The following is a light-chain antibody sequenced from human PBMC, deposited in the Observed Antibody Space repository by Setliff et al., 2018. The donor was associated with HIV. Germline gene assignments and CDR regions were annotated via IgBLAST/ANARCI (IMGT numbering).Light chain of an antibody. CDR2: GNT. J-gene: IGLJ2*01. V-gene: IGLV1-40*01. Sequence: QSVLTQPPSVSGAPGQRVTISCTGSSSNIGAGYDVHWYQQLPGTAPKLLMYGNTDRPSGVPDRFSGSKSDTSASLAITGLQAEDEADYYCQSYDSSLSGVVFGGGTQLTVL. CDR3: QSYDSSLSGVV. CDR1: SSNIGAGYD.